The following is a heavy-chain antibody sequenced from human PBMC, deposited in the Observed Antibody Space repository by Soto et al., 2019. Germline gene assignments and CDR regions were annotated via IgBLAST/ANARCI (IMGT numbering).Heavy chain of an antibody. CDR3: ARDSSRCYPDAFDI. Sequence: PGGTLRLSCAASGFTFSSYWMSWVRQAPGKGLEWVANIKQDGSEIYYVDSAKRRPTISRDNDKTSLYLQMNRLRAEDTAVSYCARDSSRCYPDAFDIWGQGTMVTVSS. D-gene: IGHD3-16*02. V-gene: IGHV3-7*03. CDR2: IKQDGSEI. J-gene: IGHJ3*02. CDR1: GFTFSSYW.